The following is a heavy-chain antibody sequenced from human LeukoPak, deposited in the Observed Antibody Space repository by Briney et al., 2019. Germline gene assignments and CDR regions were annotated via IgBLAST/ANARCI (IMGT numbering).Heavy chain of an antibody. CDR3: ARDNREQQLVPPTFDY. V-gene: IGHV3-48*01. CDR1: GFTFTMFS. CDR2: IRGRSDTT. D-gene: IGHD6-13*01. Sequence: PGGSLRLSCAASGFTFTMFSMNWLRQAPGKGLEWIAFIRGRSDTTYYADSVQGRFTISRDNSKNTLYLQMNSLRAEDTAVYYCARDNREQQLVPPTFDYWGQGTLVTVSS. J-gene: IGHJ4*02.